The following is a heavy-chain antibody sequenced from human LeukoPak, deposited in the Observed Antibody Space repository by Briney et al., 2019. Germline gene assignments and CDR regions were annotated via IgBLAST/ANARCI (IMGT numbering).Heavy chain of an antibody. Sequence: GASVKVSCKASGYTFTSYGINWVRQATGQGLEWMGWMNPNSGNTGYAQKFQGRVTMTRNTSIGTAYMELSSLRSEDTAVYYCARGGDITISENGMDVWGQGTTVTVSS. V-gene: IGHV1-8*02. J-gene: IGHJ6*02. CDR3: ARGGDITISENGMDV. CDR2: MNPNSGNT. CDR1: GYTFTSYG. D-gene: IGHD3-3*01.